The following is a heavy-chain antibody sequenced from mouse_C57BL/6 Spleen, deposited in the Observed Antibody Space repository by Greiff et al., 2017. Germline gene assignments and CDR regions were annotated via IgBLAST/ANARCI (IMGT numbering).Heavy chain of an antibody. CDR1: GYTFTDYN. Sequence: VQLQQSGPELVKPGASVKMSCKASGYTFTDYNMHWVKQSHGKSLEWIGYINPNNGGTSYNQKFKGKATLTVNKSSSTAYMELRSLTSEDSAVYYCGGYDYDKGYFDYWGQGTTLTVSS. D-gene: IGHD2-4*01. CDR2: INPNNGGT. V-gene: IGHV1-22*01. J-gene: IGHJ2*01. CDR3: GGYDYDKGYFDY.